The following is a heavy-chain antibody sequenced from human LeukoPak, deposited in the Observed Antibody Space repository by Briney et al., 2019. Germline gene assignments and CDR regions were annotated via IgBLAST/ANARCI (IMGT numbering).Heavy chain of an antibody. V-gene: IGHV4-30-2*01. Sequence: PSETLSLTCTVSGGSISSGSYYWSWIRQPPGKGLEWIGYIYHSGSTYYNPSLKSRVTISVDRSKNQFSLKLSSVTAADTAVYYCAREGGGRLLSRFDYWGQGTLVTVSS. CDR3: AREGGGRLLSRFDY. J-gene: IGHJ4*02. CDR2: IYHSGST. D-gene: IGHD2/OR15-2a*01. CDR1: GGSISSGSYY.